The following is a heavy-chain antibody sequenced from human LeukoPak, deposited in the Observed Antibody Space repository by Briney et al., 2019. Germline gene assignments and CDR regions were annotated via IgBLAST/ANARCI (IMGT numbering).Heavy chain of an antibody. J-gene: IGHJ4*02. Sequence: GESLKISCKGSGYSFTSYWIGWVRQLPGKGLEWMGIIYPGDSDTRYSPSFQGQVTISADKSISTAYLQWSSLKASDTAMYYCAREGGSPGPKGADLDYWGQGTLVTVSS. CDR1: GYSFTSYW. V-gene: IGHV5-51*01. CDR2: IYPGDSDT. CDR3: AREGGSPGPKGADLDY.